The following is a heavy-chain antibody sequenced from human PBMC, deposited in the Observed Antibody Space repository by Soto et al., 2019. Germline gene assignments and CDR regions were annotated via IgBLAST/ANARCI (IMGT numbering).Heavy chain of an antibody. D-gene: IGHD3-10*01. Sequence: SETLSLTCAVYGGSFSGYYWSWIRQPPGKGLEWIGEINHSGSTNYNPSLKSRVTISVDTSKNQFSLKLSSVTAADTAVYYCARARITMVRGVIWVYFDYWGQGTLVTVSS. CDR3: ARARITMVRGVIWVYFDY. J-gene: IGHJ4*02. CDR1: GGSFSGYY. CDR2: INHSGST. V-gene: IGHV4-34*01.